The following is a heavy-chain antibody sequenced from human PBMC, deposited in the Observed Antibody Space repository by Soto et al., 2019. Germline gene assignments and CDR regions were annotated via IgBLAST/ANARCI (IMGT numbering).Heavy chain of an antibody. J-gene: IGHJ4*02. V-gene: IGHV5-51*01. CDR1: GYIFTNYW. D-gene: IGHD5-12*01. Sequence: GESLKISCKGSGYIFTNYWIGWVRQMPGKGLEWMGIIYPGDSDSRYSPSFQGQVTISADKSINTAYLQWSSLKASDTAMYYCGRLRSAGYSSYDLADYWGQGTLVTVSS. CDR3: GRLRSAGYSSYDLADY. CDR2: IYPGDSDS.